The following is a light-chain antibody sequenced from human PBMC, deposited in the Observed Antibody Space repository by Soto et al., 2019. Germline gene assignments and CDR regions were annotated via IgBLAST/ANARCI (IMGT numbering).Light chain of an antibody. Sequence: ETVMTQSPATLSVSQGERATLSCRASQSVYSSLAWYQQTPGQAPRLLIYGASTRATGIPARFSGSGSGTEFTLTISRLQSEDFAVYYCQQYNNWPPWTFGQGTKVDI. CDR2: GAS. CDR1: QSVYSS. J-gene: IGKJ1*01. CDR3: QQYNNWPPWT. V-gene: IGKV3-15*01.